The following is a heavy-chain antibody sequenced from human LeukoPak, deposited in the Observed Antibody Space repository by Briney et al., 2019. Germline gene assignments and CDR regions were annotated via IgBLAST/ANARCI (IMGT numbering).Heavy chain of an antibody. CDR1: GFTFSSYW. D-gene: IGHD1-26*01. CDR3: ARDNSGSYPDLCGY. CDR2: IRNSGPTI. V-gene: IGHV3-48*01. J-gene: IGHJ4*02. Sequence: GGSLRLSCAASGFTFSSYWMSWVRQAPGKELEWISYIRNSGPTIYYADSVKGRFTISRDNAKNSLYLQMNSLRAEDTAVYYCARDNSGSYPDLCGYWGQGTLVTVSS.